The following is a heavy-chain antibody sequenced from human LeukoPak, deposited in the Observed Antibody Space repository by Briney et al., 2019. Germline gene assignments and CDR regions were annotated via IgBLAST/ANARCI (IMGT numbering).Heavy chain of an antibody. CDR2: IKGDGTEK. Sequence: GGSLRLSCAASGFTFSTYWMLWVRQAPGKGLEWVANIKGDGTEKHYVDSVKGRFTISRDNAKNSLYLQMNNLRAEDTALCYCARGMTWSAYWGQGTLVAVAS. CDR3: ARGMTWSAY. J-gene: IGHJ4*02. V-gene: IGHV3-7*04. CDR1: GFTFSTYW. D-gene: IGHD2-21*02.